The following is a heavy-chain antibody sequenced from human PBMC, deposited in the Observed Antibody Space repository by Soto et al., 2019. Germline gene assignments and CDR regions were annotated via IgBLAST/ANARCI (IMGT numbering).Heavy chain of an antibody. CDR1: GFTVSNTY. D-gene: IGHD2-2*01. V-gene: IGHV3-53*01. Sequence: PGGSLRLSCAASGFTVSNTYMTWVRQPPGKGLECVSVIYTAGGTNYADSVKGRFIISRDNSKNTLYLQMNSLRAEDTAVYYCARALPVVKGGFDPWGQGTLVTVPS. CDR2: IYTAGGT. J-gene: IGHJ5*02. CDR3: ARALPVVKGGFDP.